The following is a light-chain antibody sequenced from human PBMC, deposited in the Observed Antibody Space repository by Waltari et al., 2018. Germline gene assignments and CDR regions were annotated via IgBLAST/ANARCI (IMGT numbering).Light chain of an antibody. CDR2: DVS. V-gene: IGLV2-14*03. CDR3: SSYTSSSTDVV. CDR1: SRDVGGYNY. Sequence: QSALTQPASVSGSPGQSITISCTGTSRDVGGYNYVSWYQQHPGKAPKLMIYDVSNRPSGVSNRFSGSKSGNTASLTISGLQAEDEADYYCSSYTSSSTDVVFGGGTKLTVL. J-gene: IGLJ2*01.